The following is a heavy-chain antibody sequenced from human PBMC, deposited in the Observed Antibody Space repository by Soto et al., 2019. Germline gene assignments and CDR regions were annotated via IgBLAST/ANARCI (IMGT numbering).Heavy chain of an antibody. CDR3: ARDADSGRYFDY. J-gene: IGHJ4*02. D-gene: IGHD3-10*01. CDR1: GFTFSSYE. CDR2: ISSSGSTI. Sequence: PGGSLRLSCAASGFTFSSYEMNWVRQAPGKGLEWVSYISSSGSTIYYADSVKGRFTISRDNAKNSLYLQMNSLRAEDTAVYYCARDADSGRYFDYWGQGTLVTVSS. V-gene: IGHV3-48*03.